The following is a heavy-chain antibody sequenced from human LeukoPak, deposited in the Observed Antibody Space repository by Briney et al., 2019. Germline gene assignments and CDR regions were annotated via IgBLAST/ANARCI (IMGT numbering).Heavy chain of an antibody. D-gene: IGHD6-13*01. Sequence: SETLSLTCTVSGGSVSSGNYYWSWIRQPPGKGLEWIGYIYYSGSTNYNPSLKSRVTISVDTSKNQFSLKLSSVTAADTAVYYCASWAAARREILSYCGMDVWGQGTTVTVSS. CDR2: IYYSGST. V-gene: IGHV4-61*01. CDR1: GGSVSSGNYY. CDR3: ASWAAARREILSYCGMDV. J-gene: IGHJ6*02.